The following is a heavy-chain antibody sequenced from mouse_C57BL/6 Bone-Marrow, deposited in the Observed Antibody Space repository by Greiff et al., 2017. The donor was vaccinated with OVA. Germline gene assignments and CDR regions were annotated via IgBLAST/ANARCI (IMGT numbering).Heavy chain of an antibody. CDR1: GYTFTSYG. D-gene: IGHD1-1*01. V-gene: IGHV1-81*01. Sequence: VQRVESGAELARPGASVKLSCKASGYTFTSYGISWVKQRTGQGLEWIGEIYPRSGNTYYNEKFKGKATLTADKSSSTAYMELRSLTSEDSAVYFCARSITTVVATRWYFDVWGTGTTVTVSS. CDR3: ARSITTVVATRWYFDV. J-gene: IGHJ1*03. CDR2: IYPRSGNT.